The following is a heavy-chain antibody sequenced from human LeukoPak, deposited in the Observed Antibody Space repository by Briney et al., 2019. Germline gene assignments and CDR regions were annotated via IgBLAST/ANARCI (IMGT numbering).Heavy chain of an antibody. CDR1: GFTFSSYS. V-gene: IGHV3-21*01. D-gene: IGHD6-13*01. Sequence: GGSLRLSCAASGFTFSSYSMNWVRQAPGKGLEWVSPISSSSSYIYYADSVKGRFTISRDNAKNSLYLQMNSLRAEDTAVYYCARRSGEQQLAYYYYYYYMDVWGKGTTVTVSS. CDR2: ISSSSSYI. CDR3: ARRSGEQQLAYYYYYYYMDV. J-gene: IGHJ6*03.